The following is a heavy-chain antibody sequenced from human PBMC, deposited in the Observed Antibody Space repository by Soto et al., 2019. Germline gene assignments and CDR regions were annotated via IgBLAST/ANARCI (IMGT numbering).Heavy chain of an antibody. V-gene: IGHV3-74*01. J-gene: IGHJ3*02. CDR2: INSDGSST. D-gene: IGHD3-3*01. CDR3: ARELGYYDFWSGYYRVDAFDI. CDR1: GFTFSSYW. Sequence: GGSLRLSCAASGFTFSSYWMHWVRQAPGKGLVWVSRINSDGSSTSYADSVKGRFTISRDNAKNTLYLQMNSLRAEDTAVYYCARELGYYDFWSGYYRVDAFDIWGQGTMVTGSS.